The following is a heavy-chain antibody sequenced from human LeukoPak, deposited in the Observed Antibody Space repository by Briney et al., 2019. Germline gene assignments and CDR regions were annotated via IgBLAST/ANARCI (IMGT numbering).Heavy chain of an antibody. D-gene: IGHD5-18*01. CDR3: ARLGDTARDLFDY. V-gene: IGHV4-39*01. J-gene: IGHJ4*02. Sequence: SETLSLTCTVSGGSISSSSYYWGWIRQPPGKGLEWIGGIYYSGSTYYNPSLKSRVTISVDTSKNQFSLKLSSVTAADTAVYYCARLGDTARDLFDYWGQGTLVTVSS. CDR1: GGSISSSSYY. CDR2: IYYSGST.